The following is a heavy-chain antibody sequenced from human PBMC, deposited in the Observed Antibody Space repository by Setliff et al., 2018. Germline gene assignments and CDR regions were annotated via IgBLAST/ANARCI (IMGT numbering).Heavy chain of an antibody. D-gene: IGHD3-22*01. Sequence: LRLSCAASGFSFSSYWMHWVRQGPGKGLVWVARINSDESRTNYAGSVKGRFTISRDNAKNTVYLQMNSLRAEDTAVYYCAREPVEPSQYFHYISGYYDYWGQGTLVTVSS. J-gene: IGHJ4*02. V-gene: IGHV3-74*01. CDR1: GFSFSSYW. CDR3: AREPVEPSQYFHYISGYYDY. CDR2: INSDESRT.